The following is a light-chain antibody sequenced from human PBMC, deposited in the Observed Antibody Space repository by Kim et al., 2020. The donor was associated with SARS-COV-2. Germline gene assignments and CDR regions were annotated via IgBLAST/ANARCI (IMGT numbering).Light chain of an antibody. CDR1: QSVSSSY. J-gene: IGKJ5*01. CDR2: GAS. Sequence: LSLSPGERATRSCRARQSVSSSYLAWYQQKPGQAPRLLIYGASSRATGIPDRFSGSGSGTDFTLTISRLEPEDFAVYYCQQYGSSFGQGTRLEIK. CDR3: QQYGSS. V-gene: IGKV3-20*01.